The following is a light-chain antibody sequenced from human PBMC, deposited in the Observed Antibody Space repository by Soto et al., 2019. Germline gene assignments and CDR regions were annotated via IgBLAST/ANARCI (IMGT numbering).Light chain of an antibody. CDR1: SSNIETNY. J-gene: IGLJ3*02. CDR3: AAWDDSLSGWV. CDR2: TNN. Sequence: QSVLTQPPSASGTPGQRVTISCSGSSSNIETNYAYWFQQLPGTAPKLLIYTNNQRPSGVPDRFSGAKSGTSASLAISGLRSEDEADYYCAAWDDSLSGWVFGGGTKLTVL. V-gene: IGLV1-47*01.